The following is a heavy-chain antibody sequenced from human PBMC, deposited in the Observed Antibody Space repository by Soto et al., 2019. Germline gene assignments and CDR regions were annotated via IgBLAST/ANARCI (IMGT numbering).Heavy chain of an antibody. D-gene: IGHD3-22*01. CDR1: GASISSSSYY. V-gene: IGHV4-39*01. CDR3: ARPGRRVGRRGWIDH. J-gene: IGHJ4*02. CDR2: IYYSGST. Sequence: QLQLQESGPGLVKPSETLSLTCTVSGASISSSSYYWGWIRQPPGKGLEWIGGIYYSGSTNYNPSPKSQVTISVDTSKNQCPLKLSSVAAADTAVYYWARPGRRVGRRGWIDHWGQGTLVTVSS.